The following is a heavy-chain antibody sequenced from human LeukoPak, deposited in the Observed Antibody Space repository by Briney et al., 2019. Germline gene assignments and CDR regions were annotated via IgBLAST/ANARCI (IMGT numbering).Heavy chain of an antibody. CDR1: GFTFSSYG. V-gene: IGHV3-33*06. D-gene: IGHD3-10*01. J-gene: IGHJ4*02. CDR2: IWYDGSNK. Sequence: GGSLRLSCAASGFTFSSYGMHWVRQAPGKGLEWVAVIWYDGSNKYYADSVKGRFTISRDNSKNTLYLQMNSLRAEDTAVYYCAKDISFGEYHDYWGQGTLVTVSS. CDR3: AKDISFGEYHDY.